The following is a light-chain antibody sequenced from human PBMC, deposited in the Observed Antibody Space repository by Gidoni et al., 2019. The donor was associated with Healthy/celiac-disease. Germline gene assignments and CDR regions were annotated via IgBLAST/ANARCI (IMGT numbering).Light chain of an antibody. CDR2: KAS. CDR1: QSISSW. CDR3: QQYYSYPYT. J-gene: IGKJ2*01. Sequence: DIQMTQSPSTLSASVGDRVTITCRASQSISSWLAWYQQKPGKAPKLLIYKASSFESGVPSRFSGSGSGTEFTLTISSLQPDDFATYYCQQYYSYPYTFGQGTKLEIK. V-gene: IGKV1-5*03.